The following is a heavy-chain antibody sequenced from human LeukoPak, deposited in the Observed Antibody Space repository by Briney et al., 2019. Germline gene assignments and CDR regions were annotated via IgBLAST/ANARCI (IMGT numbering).Heavy chain of an antibody. CDR3: SRSLEY. CDR2: INQDGSVK. CDR1: GFTFSHYW. Sequence: GGSLRLSCTASGFTFSHYWMDWVRQAPGKGLEWVANINQDGSVKYYVDSVKGRFTISRDNTKNSLSLRMDCLRDDDTAVYYCSRSLEYSGQGTLVTVSS. V-gene: IGHV3-7*01. J-gene: IGHJ4*01.